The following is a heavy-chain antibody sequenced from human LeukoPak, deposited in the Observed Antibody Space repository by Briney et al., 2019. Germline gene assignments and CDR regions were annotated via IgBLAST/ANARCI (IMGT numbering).Heavy chain of an antibody. Sequence: ASVKVSCKASGYTFTSYAMNWVRQAPGQGLEWMGWINTNTGNPTYAQGFTGRFVSSLDTSVSTAYLQISSLKAEDTAVYYCARDGNWNYVLGDYFDYWGQGTLVTVSS. V-gene: IGHV7-4-1*02. J-gene: IGHJ4*02. CDR2: INTNTGNP. CDR3: ARDGNWNYVLGDYFDY. D-gene: IGHD1-7*01. CDR1: GYTFTSYA.